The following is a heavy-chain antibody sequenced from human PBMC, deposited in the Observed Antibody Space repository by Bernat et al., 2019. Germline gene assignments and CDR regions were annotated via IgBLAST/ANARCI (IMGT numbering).Heavy chain of an antibody. CDR2: IDPRDSYI. CDR1: GYSFTGYW. D-gene: IGHD3-3*01. J-gene: IGHJ5*02. V-gene: IGHV5-10-1*03. CDR3: VRHKRISGVLMRGYWFDP. Sequence: EVQLVQSGSEVKKPGESLRISCKGSGYSFTGYWISWVRQMPGKGLEWMGRIDPRDSYINYSPSFQGHVSFSVDESISTAYLQWSGLKASDTAIYYCVRHKRISGVLMRGYWFDPWGQGTLVTVSS.